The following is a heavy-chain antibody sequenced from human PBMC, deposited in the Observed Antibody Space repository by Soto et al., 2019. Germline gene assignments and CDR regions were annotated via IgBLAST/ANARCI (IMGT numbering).Heavy chain of an antibody. CDR2: ILHDGSAE. CDR3: ARSRDGYSFYFYYGMDG. CDR1: GFTFSNYD. V-gene: IGHV3-30*03. D-gene: IGHD4-4*01. Sequence: GSLRLSCAASGFTFSNYDIHWGRHSAFKGLEWMALILHDGSAEYYADSVKGRFTISRDNSKNTLYLQMNSLRAEDTAVYYCARSRDGYSFYFYYGMDGWGQGTTVTVSS. J-gene: IGHJ6*02.